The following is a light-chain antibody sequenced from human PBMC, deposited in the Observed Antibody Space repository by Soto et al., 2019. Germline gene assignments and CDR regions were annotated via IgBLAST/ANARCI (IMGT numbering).Light chain of an antibody. CDR1: SGSIASNY. J-gene: IGLJ2*01. V-gene: IGLV6-57*04. Sequence: NFMLTQPHSVSESPGKTVTISCTRSSGSIASNYVQWYQQRPGSAPTTLIYEDDRRPSGVPGRFSGSIDRSSNSASLTISGLKTEDEADYYCQSYDSSNPVVFGGGTKLTVL. CDR2: EDD. CDR3: QSYDSSNPVV.